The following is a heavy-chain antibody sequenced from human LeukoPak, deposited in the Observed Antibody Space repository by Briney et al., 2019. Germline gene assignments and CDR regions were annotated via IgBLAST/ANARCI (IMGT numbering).Heavy chain of an antibody. V-gene: IGHV3-53*01. J-gene: IGHJ4*02. Sequence: GGSLRLSCAASGFTFSSYWMSWVRQAPGKGLEWVSVIYSGGSTYYADSVKGRFTISRDNSKNTLYLQMNSLRAEDTAVYYCASRASGWYFFDYWGQGTLVTVSS. D-gene: IGHD6-19*01. CDR3: ASRASGWYFFDY. CDR1: GFTFSSYW. CDR2: IYSGGST.